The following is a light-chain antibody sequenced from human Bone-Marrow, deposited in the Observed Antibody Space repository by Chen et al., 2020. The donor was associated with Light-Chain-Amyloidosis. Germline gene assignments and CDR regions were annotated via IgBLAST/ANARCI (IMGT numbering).Light chain of an antibody. CDR2: DDS. CDR3: QVWDRSSDRPV. Sequence: SYVLTQPSSVSVAPGQTATIACGGNNIGSTSVQWYQQTPGQAHLLVVYDDSDRPAGIRGRLSGPHPGNTSTLTIRRVEAGDEADYYCQVWDRSSDRPVFGGGTKLTVL. CDR1: NIGSTS. V-gene: IGLV3-21*02. J-gene: IGLJ3*02.